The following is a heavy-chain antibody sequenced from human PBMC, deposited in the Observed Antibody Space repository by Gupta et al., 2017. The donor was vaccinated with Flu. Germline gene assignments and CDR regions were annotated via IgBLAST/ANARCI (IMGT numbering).Heavy chain of an antibody. CDR3: ATTPFRADYYPYY. D-gene: IGHD1-26*01. Sequence: EVQLVQSGAEVRKPGGSLKISCKGSGLSFTSSWPAWVPQMPGTGLEWIGIIYPSASDIKYSPTFQGQVTSSADESTGTAYLQWSSLKTSDTAVYYCATTPFRADYYPYYWGLGSLVTVSS. CDR1: GLSFTSSW. J-gene: IGHJ4*02. CDR2: IYPSASDI. V-gene: IGHV5-51*03.